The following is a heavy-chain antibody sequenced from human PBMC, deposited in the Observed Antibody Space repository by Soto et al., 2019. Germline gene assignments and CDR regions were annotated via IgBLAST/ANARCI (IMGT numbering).Heavy chain of an antibody. J-gene: IGHJ4*02. V-gene: IGHV3-15*01. CDR3: KSGRIEGATIPGY. CDR1: GFTFSNAW. D-gene: IGHD1-26*01. CDR2: IKSKTDGGTT. Sequence: EVQLVESGGGLVKPGESLRLSCVASGFTFSNAWMSWVRQAPGKGLEWVGRIKSKTDGGTTDYAAPGKGRFTISRHDGADTLYLQMNTLTTEDTGVYYCKSGRIEGATIPGYCGQGTLVTVSS.